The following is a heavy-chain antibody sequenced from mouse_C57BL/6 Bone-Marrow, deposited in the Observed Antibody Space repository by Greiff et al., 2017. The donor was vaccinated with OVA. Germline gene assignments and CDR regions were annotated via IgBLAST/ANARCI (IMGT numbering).Heavy chain of an antibody. J-gene: IGHJ3*01. V-gene: IGHV1-82*01. D-gene: IGHD2-4*01. CDR2: IYPGDGDT. Sequence: VQLQQSGPELVKPGASVKISCKASGYAFSSSWMNWVKQRPGKGLEWIGRIYPGDGDTNYNGKFTGKATLTADKSSSTAYMQLSSLTSEDSAVYFCAVYDYSAWFAYWGQGTLVTVSA. CDR3: AVYDYSAWFAY. CDR1: GYAFSSSW.